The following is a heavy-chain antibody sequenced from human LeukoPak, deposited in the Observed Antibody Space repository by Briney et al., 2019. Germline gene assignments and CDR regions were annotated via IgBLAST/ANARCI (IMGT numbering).Heavy chain of an antibody. CDR2: FDPEDGET. Sequence: WASVKVSCKVSGYTLTELSMHWVRQAPGKGLEWMGGFDPEDGETIYAQKFQGRVTMTEDTSTDTAYMELSSLRSEDTAVYYCAKPPRTDIVVVPAAPAHGLGRVDYWGQGTLVTVSS. CDR1: GYTLTELS. V-gene: IGHV1-24*01. D-gene: IGHD2-2*01. J-gene: IGHJ4*02. CDR3: AKPPRTDIVVVPAAPAHGLGRVDY.